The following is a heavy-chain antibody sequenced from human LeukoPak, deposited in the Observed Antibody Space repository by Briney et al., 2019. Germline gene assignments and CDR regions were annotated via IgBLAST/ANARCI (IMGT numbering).Heavy chain of an antibody. V-gene: IGHV3-23*01. Sequence: RGSLRLSCAASGFTFSSYAMSWVRQAPGKGLEWDSAISGSGGSTYYADSVKGRFTISRDNSKNTLYLQMNSLRGEDTAVYYCAKSSYYYESSGYRGFWGQETLVSVFS. CDR3: AKSSYYYESSGYRGF. CDR2: ISGSGGST. D-gene: IGHD3-22*01. CDR1: GFTFSSYA. J-gene: IGHJ4*02.